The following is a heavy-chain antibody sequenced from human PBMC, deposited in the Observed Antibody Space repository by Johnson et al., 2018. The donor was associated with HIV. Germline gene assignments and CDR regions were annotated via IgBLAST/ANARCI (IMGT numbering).Heavy chain of an antibody. CDR3: AKEMAGPRDAFDI. V-gene: IGHV3-7*03. J-gene: IGHJ3*02. CDR2: IKQEGSEK. CDR1: GFTFSSYA. Sequence: VQLVESGGGVVQPGKSLRLSCAASGFTFSSYAMSWVRPAPGKGLEWVANIKQEGSEKYYVDSVKGRFTISRDNAKNSLYLQMNSLRAEDTALYYCAKEMAGPRDAFDIWGQGTMVTVSS. D-gene: IGHD6-19*01.